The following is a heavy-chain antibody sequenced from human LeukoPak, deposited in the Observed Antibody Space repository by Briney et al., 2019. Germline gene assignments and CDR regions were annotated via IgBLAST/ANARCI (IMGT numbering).Heavy chain of an antibody. Sequence: PSETLSLTCTVSGGSISSYYWSWIRQPPGRGLEWIGYIYYSGSTNYNPSLKSRVTISVDTSKNQFSLKLSSVTAADTAVYYCAREVDYDILTGLRWFDPWGQGTLVTVSS. V-gene: IGHV4-59*01. CDR1: GGSISSYY. CDR2: IYYSGST. J-gene: IGHJ5*02. D-gene: IGHD3-9*01. CDR3: AREVDYDILTGLRWFDP.